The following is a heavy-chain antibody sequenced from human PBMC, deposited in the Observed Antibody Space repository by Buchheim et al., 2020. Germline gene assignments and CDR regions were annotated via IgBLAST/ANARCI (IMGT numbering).Heavy chain of an antibody. CDR3: VREASIERTTIENFDY. Sequence: EVLLVESGGGLVQPGGSLRLSCAASGFTFSTYEMHWVRQAPGKGLEWGAYISGSGDMIFYTDSVKGRFTISRDNAKNSVFLQMDSLTADDTAVYFCVREASIERTTIENFDYWGQGT. V-gene: IGHV3-48*03. D-gene: IGHD5-24*01. J-gene: IGHJ4*02. CDR2: ISGSGDMI. CDR1: GFTFSTYE.